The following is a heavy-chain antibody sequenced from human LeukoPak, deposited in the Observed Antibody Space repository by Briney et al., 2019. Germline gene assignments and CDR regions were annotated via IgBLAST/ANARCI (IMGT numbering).Heavy chain of an antibody. CDR3: ARDGFGDYPKDPPY. CDR2: IIPILGIA. D-gene: IGHD4-17*01. Sequence: WASVKVSCKASGGTFSSYATSWVRQAPGQGLEWMGRIIPILGIANYAQKFQGRVTITADKSTSTAYMELSSLRSEDTAVYYCARDGFGDYPKDPPYWGQGTLVTVSS. CDR1: GGTFSSYA. V-gene: IGHV1-69*04. J-gene: IGHJ4*02.